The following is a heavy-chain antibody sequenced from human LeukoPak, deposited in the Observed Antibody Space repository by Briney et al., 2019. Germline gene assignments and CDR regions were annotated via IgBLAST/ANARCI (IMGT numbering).Heavy chain of an antibody. J-gene: IGHJ5*02. CDR1: GGTFSSYA. V-gene: IGHV1-69*06. Sequence: GASVKVSCKASGGTFSSYAISWVRQAPGQGLEWMGGIIPIFGTANYAQKFQGRVTITADKSTGTAYMELGSLRSEDTAVYYCARKRYSSSWYPNWFDPWGQGTLVTVSS. D-gene: IGHD6-13*01. CDR2: IIPIFGTA. CDR3: ARKRYSSSWYPNWFDP.